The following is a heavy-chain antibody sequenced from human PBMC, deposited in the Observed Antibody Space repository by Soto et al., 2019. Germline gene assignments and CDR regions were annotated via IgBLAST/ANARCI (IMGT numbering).Heavy chain of an antibody. Sequence: QVQLVESGGGVVQPGRSLRLSCAASGFTFSSYGMHWVRQAPGKGLEWVAVISYDGSNKYYGDSVKGRFTISRDDSKNTLYLQMNSLRAEDTAVYYCAKDPQDWLRSDSDYWGQGTLVTVSS. V-gene: IGHV3-30*18. CDR2: ISYDGSNK. CDR3: AKDPQDWLRSDSDY. D-gene: IGHD5-12*01. J-gene: IGHJ4*02. CDR1: GFTFSSYG.